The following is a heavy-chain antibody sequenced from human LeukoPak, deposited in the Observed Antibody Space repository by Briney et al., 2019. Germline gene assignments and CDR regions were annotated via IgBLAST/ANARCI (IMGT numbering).Heavy chain of an antibody. CDR3: AKDSCSSTTCYWDY. CDR2: ISGRGGGT. Sequence: QPGESLRLSCAASGFTFSTYAMSWVRQAPGTGLGLVSAISGRGGGTYYADSVKGRFTISRDNSKNTLYLQMSSLRAEDTAIYYCAKDSCSSTTCYWDYWGQGTLVTVSS. V-gene: IGHV3-23*01. CDR1: GFTFSTYA. D-gene: IGHD2-2*01. J-gene: IGHJ4*02.